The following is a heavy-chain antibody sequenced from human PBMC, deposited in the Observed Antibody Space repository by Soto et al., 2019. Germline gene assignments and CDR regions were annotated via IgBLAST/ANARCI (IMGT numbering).Heavy chain of an antibody. CDR2: INPSGGST. CDR1: GYTFTSYY. D-gene: IGHD3-3*01. V-gene: IGHV1-46*01. Sequence: ASVKVSCKASGYTFTSYYMHWVRQAPGQGLEWMGIINPSGGSTSYAQKFQGRVTMTRDTSTSTVYMELSSLRSEDTAVYYCAREVRFLEWLRGMDVWGQGTTVTVSS. J-gene: IGHJ6*02. CDR3: AREVRFLEWLRGMDV.